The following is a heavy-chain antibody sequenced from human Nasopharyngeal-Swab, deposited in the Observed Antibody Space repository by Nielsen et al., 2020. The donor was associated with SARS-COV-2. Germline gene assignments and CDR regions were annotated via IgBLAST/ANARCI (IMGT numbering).Heavy chain of an antibody. CDR1: GFTFSDYY. V-gene: IGHV3-11*05. CDR2: ISGSNTYT. J-gene: IGHJ4*02. D-gene: IGHD4-17*01. CDR3: ARGGGDYLPIDS. Sequence: GGFLRLSCAASGFTFSDYYMSWIRQAPGKGLEWLSYISGSNTYTNYADSVKGRFTVSRDNAKNSLFLQMNSLRAEDMAVYYCARGGGDYLPIDSWGQGTLVTVSS.